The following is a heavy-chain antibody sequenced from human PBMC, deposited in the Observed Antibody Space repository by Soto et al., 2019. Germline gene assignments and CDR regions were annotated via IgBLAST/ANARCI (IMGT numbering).Heavy chain of an antibody. CDR1: GGSISSYY. V-gene: IGHV4-59*01. Sequence: PSETLSLTCTVSGGSISSYYWSWIRQPPGKGLEWIGYIYYSGSTNYNPSLKSRVTISVDTSKNQFSLKLSSVTAADTAVYYCARDSPADWLSSRGYYYYGMDVWGQGTTVTVSS. D-gene: IGHD3-9*01. CDR3: ARDSPADWLSSRGYYYYGMDV. CDR2: IYYSGST. J-gene: IGHJ6*02.